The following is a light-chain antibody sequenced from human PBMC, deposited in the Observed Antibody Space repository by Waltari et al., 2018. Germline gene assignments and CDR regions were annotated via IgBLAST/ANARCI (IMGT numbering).Light chain of an antibody. J-gene: IGLJ1*01. CDR1: SSDVGGYNY. Sequence: QSALTQPASVSGSPGQSITISCTGTSSDVGGYNYVSWYQQHPGKAPKLMIYDVSNRPSGFSNRFSGSKSDNTASRTSSGLQAEDEADYYCSSYTSNVYVFGTGTKVTVL. CDR2: DVS. CDR3: SSYTSNVYV. V-gene: IGLV2-14*01.